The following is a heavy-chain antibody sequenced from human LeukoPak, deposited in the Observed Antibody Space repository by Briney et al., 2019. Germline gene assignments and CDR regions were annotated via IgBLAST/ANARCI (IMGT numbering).Heavy chain of an antibody. J-gene: IGHJ3*02. CDR1: GGTFSSYA. CDR3: AGEPALAYCGGDCFLGAFDI. V-gene: IGHV1-69*06. D-gene: IGHD2-21*02. Sequence: GASVKVSCKASGGTFSSYAISWVRQAPGQGLEWMGGIIPIFGTANYAQKFQGRVTITADKSTSTAYMELSSLRSEDTAVYYCAGEPALAYCGGDCFLGAFDIWGQGTMVTVSS. CDR2: IIPIFGTA.